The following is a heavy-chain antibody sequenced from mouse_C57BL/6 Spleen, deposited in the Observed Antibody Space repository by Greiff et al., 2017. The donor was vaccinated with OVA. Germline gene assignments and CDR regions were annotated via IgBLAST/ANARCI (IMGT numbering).Heavy chain of an antibody. CDR3: ARDYYGSSYGY. Sequence: EVKLMESGPELVKPGASVKMSCKASGYTFTDYNMHWVKQSHGKSLEWIGYINPNNGGTSYNQKFKGKATLTVNKSSSTAYMELRSLTSEDSAVYYCARDYYGSSYGYWGQGTTLTVSS. CDR2: INPNNGGT. D-gene: IGHD1-1*01. V-gene: IGHV1-22*01. CDR1: GYTFTDYN. J-gene: IGHJ2*01.